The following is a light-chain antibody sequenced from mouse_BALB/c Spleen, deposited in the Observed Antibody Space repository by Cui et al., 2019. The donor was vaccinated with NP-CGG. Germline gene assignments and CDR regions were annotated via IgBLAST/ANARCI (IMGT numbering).Light chain of an antibody. V-gene: IGLV1*01. CDR3: ALWYTNHWV. CDR2: GTN. J-gene: IGLJ1*01. Sequence: QAVVTQEPAPTTPPGKTSTFTGSSSTGAVTTRNFANWVQEKPDHLFTGLIGGTNNRAPGVPARFSGSLIGDKAALTITGAQTEDEAIYFCALWYTNHWVFGGGTKLTVL. CDR1: TGAVTTRNF.